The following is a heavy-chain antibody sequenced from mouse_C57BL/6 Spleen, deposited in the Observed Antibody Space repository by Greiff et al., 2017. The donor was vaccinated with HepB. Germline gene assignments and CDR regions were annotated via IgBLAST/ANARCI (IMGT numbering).Heavy chain of an antibody. Sequence: EVQLQQSGPELVKPGASVKMSCKASGYTFTDYNMHWVKQSHGKSLEWIGYINPNNGGTSYNQKFKGKATLTVNKSSSTAYMELRSLTSEDSAVYYCARSGYGSSYEDYWGQGTTLTVSS. CDR2: INPNNGGT. CDR1: GYTFTDYN. CDR3: ARSGYGSSYEDY. J-gene: IGHJ2*01. D-gene: IGHD1-1*01. V-gene: IGHV1-22*01.